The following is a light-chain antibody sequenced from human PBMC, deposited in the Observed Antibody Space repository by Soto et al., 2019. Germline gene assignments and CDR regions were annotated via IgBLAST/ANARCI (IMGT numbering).Light chain of an antibody. CDR3: HKRTIWPSTS. CDR2: DAS. J-gene: IGKJ5*01. Sequence: EIVLTQSPATLSLSPGESATLSCRASQNVRSYLAWYQQKPGQAPRLLIHDASSRATGIPDRFSGSGSGTDCTLTISRLVTEDSAGYYCHKRTIWPSTSFGQGTRLDIK. CDR1: QNVRSY. V-gene: IGKV3-11*01.